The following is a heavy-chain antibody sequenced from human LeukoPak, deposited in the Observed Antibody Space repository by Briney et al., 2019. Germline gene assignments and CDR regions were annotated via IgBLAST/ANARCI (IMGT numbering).Heavy chain of an antibody. CDR2: MNPNSGNT. Sequence: ASVKVSCKASGYTFTSYGISWVRQAPGQGLEWMGWMNPNSGNTGYAQKFQGRVTMTRNTFISTAYMELSSLRSEDTAVYYCARGRMWFPADYWGQGTLVTVSS. J-gene: IGHJ4*02. D-gene: IGHD2-21*01. CDR1: GYTFTSYG. V-gene: IGHV1-8*02. CDR3: ARGRMWFPADY.